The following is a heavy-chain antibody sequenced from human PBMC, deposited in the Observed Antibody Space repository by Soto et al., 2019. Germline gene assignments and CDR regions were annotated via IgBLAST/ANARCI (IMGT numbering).Heavy chain of an antibody. V-gene: IGHV3-66*01. CDR2: IYTGGNT. Sequence: EVQLVESGGGLVQSGGSLRLSCAASGFTFSSHYLAWVRQAPGKGLEWVSLIYTGGNTHYADSVKGRFTISRDDSKNTVSLQMNSLSAEDTAVYYCARVVAQIDYWGQGTLVTVSS. J-gene: IGHJ4*02. CDR3: ARVVAQIDY. D-gene: IGHD2-21*01. CDR1: GFTFSSHY.